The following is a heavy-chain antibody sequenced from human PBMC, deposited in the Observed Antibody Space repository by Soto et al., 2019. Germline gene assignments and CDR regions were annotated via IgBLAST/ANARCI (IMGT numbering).Heavy chain of an antibody. J-gene: IGHJ3*02. Sequence: SATLSLTCAVYGGSFSGYYWSWIRQPPGKGLEWIGEINHSGSTNYNPSLKSRVTISVDTSKNQFSLKLSSVTAADTAVYYCARVGDGYNISPDAFDIWGQGTMVTVSS. CDR3: ARVGDGYNISPDAFDI. CDR2: INHSGST. D-gene: IGHD3-16*01. CDR1: GGSFSGYY. V-gene: IGHV4-34*01.